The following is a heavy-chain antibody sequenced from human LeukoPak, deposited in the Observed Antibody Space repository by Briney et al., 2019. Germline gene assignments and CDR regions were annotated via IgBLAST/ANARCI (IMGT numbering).Heavy chain of an antibody. Sequence: GGPLRLSCTASGFTFSSYSMNWVRQAPGKGLEWVSSISSSSSYIYYADSVKGRFTISRDNAKNSLYLQMNSLRAEDTAVYYCARVGWGVVPAATTYDGMDVWGQGTTATVSS. J-gene: IGHJ6*02. CDR3: ARVGWGVVPAATTYDGMDV. D-gene: IGHD2-2*01. CDR2: ISSSSSYI. CDR1: GFTFSSYS. V-gene: IGHV3-21*01.